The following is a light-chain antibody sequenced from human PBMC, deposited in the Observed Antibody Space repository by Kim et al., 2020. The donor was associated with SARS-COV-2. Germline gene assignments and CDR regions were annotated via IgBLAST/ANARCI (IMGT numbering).Light chain of an antibody. CDR2: STS. CDR3: VLYMGNSWV. J-gene: IGLJ3*02. V-gene: IGLV8-61*01. CDR1: SGSVSTNYY. Sequence: QAVVTQEPSFSVSPGGTVTLTCGLSSGSVSTNYYPSWYQQTPGQAPRTLIYSTSTRSSGVPDRFSGSILGNKAALTITGAQADDESDYYCVLYMGNSWVFGGGTQLTVL.